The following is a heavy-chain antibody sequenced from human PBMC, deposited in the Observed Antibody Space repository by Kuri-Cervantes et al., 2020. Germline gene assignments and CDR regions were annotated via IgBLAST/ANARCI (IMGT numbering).Heavy chain of an antibody. D-gene: IGHD4-17*01. CDR1: GFTVSSNY. J-gene: IGHJ6*02. CDR3: ARMTTVYGMDV. Sequence: GGSLRLSCAASGFTVSSNYMSWVRQAPGKGLEWVSVIYSGGSTYYADSVKGRFTISRDNSKNTLYLQMNSLRAEDTAVYYCARMTTVYGMDVWGRGTTVTVSS. CDR2: IYSGGST. V-gene: IGHV3-53*01.